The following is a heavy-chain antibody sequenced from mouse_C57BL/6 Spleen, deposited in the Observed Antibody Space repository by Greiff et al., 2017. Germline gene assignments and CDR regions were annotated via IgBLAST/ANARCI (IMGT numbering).Heavy chain of an antibody. J-gene: IGHJ3*01. Sequence: EVHLVESGPGLVKPSQSLSLTCSVTGYSITSGYYWNWIRQFPGNKLEWMGYISYDGSNNYNPSLQNRISITRATSKNQFFLKLNSVTTGGTATEYCASHYYYGSSSWFAYWGQGTLVTVSA. V-gene: IGHV3-6*01. CDR3: ASHYYYGSSSWFAY. CDR1: GYSITSGYY. D-gene: IGHD1-1*01. CDR2: ISYDGSN.